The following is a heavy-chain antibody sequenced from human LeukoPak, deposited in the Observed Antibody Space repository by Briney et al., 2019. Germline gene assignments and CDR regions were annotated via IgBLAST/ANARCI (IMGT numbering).Heavy chain of an antibody. CDR3: ARDTYDSSGCYYQDY. Sequence: PGGSLRLSCAASGFSFSVYSMNWVRQAPGKGLEWVSSISSSSGSIYYADSVKGRFTISRDNAKNSLYLQMNSLRAEDTAVYYCARDTYDSSGCYYQDYWGQGTLVTVSS. CDR2: ISSSSGSI. V-gene: IGHV3-21*01. J-gene: IGHJ4*02. CDR1: GFSFSVYS. D-gene: IGHD3-22*01.